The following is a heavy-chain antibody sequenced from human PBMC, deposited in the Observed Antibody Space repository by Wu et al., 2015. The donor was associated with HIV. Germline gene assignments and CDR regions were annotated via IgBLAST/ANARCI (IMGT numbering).Heavy chain of an antibody. CDR2: IIPLFGTI. V-gene: IGHV1-69*12. J-gene: IGHJ5*02. CDR1: GKTFNA. D-gene: IGHD3-9*01. CDR3: AREWPDILTGLGWFDP. Sequence: QVQLVQSGAEVKKPGSSVEISCKASGKTFNAVNWIRQAPGHGLEWMGGIIPLFGTIEYAHIFQGRMTITADESTSTAYMELSSLRSEDTAVYYCAREWPDILTGLGWFDPWGQGTLVTVSS.